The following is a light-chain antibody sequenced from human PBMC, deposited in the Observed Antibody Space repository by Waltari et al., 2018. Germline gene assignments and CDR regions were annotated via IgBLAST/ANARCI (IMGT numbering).Light chain of an antibody. V-gene: IGKV3-20*01. CDR3: QHYVRLPVT. Sequence: EIVLTQSPGTLSLPPGERVTLACRASQSVSRALAWYQQKPGQAPRLLIYGASSRATGIPDRFSGSGSGTDFSLTISRLEPEDFAVYYCQHYVRLPVTFGQGTKVEIK. CDR2: GAS. J-gene: IGKJ1*01. CDR1: QSVSRA.